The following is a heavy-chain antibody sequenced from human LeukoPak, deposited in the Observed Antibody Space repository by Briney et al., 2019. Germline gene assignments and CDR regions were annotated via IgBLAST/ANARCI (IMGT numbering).Heavy chain of an antibody. CDR2: VYTSGST. D-gene: IGHD3-22*01. CDR1: GGSISSGSYY. V-gene: IGHV4-61*02. CDR3: ASSYDSSGYTDY. J-gene: IGHJ4*02. Sequence: SQTLSLTCTVSGGSISSGSYYWSWIRQPAGKGLEWIGRVYTSGSTNYNPSLKGRVTISVDTSKNQFSLKLSSVTAADTAVYYCASSYDSSGYTDYWGQGTLVTVSS.